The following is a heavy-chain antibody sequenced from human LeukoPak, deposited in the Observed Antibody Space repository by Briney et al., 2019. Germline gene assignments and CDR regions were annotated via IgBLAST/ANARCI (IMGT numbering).Heavy chain of an antibody. V-gene: IGHV1-18*01. CDR2: ISAYNGNT. Sequence: GASVKVSCKASGYTFTSYGISWVRQAPGQGLEWMGWISAYNGNTNYAQKLQGRVTMTTDTSTSTAYMELRSLRSDDTAVYYCARDPYYYDSSRPNYYFDYWGQGTLVTVSS. D-gene: IGHD3-22*01. CDR3: ARDPYYYDSSRPNYYFDY. J-gene: IGHJ4*02. CDR1: GYTFTSYG.